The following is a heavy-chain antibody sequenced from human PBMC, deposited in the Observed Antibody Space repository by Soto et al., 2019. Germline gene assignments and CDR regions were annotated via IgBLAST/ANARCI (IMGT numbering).Heavy chain of an antibody. CDR2: IIPIFGTA. J-gene: IGHJ4*02. CDR1: GGTFSSYA. D-gene: IGHD2-21*02. CDR3: ARRRAYCGGDCYSSFDY. Sequence: QVQLVQSGAEVKKPGSSVKVSCKASGGTFSSYAISWVRQAPGQGLEWMGGIIPIFGTANYAQKFQGRVTITADESTSRAYMELSSLRSEDTAVYYCARRRAYCGGDCYSSFDYWGQGTLVTVSS. V-gene: IGHV1-69*12.